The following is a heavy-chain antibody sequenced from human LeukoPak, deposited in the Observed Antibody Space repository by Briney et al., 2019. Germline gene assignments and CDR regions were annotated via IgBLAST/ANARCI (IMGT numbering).Heavy chain of an antibody. J-gene: IGHJ5*02. CDR1: GFTFSSYA. CDR3: AACSGGSCYNWFDP. D-gene: IGHD2-15*01. CDR2: ISGSGGST. Sequence: GGSLRLSCAASGFTFSSYAMSWVRQAPGKGLEWVSAISGSGGSTYYADSVKGRFTISRDNSKNTLYLQMNSLRAEDTAVYYCAACSGGSCYNWFDPWGQGTLVTVSP. V-gene: IGHV3-23*01.